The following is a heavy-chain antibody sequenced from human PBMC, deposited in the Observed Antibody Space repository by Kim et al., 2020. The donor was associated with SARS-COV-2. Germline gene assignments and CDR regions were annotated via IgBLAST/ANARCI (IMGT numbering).Heavy chain of an antibody. V-gene: IGHV1-18*04. CDR2: ISAYNGNI. J-gene: IGHJ4*02. CDR1: GYTFTNYG. Sequence: ASVKVSCKASGYTFTNYGISWVRQAPGQGLEWMGWISAYNGNINYAQKLQGRVTMTTDTSTNTAYMELRSLRSDDTAVYYCARALYRIVGPIMNFGYWGQGTLVTVSS. D-gene: IGHD1-26*01. CDR3: ARALYRIVGPIMNFGY.